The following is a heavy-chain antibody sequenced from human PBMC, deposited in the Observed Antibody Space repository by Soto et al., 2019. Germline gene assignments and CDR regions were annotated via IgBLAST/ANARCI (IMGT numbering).Heavy chain of an antibody. CDR1: GGSISSYY. J-gene: IGHJ4*02. CDR3: ARAGDYYETSGAYYGYFDY. CDR2: IYYSGNT. Sequence: SETLSLTCTVSGGSISSYYWNWIRQPPGKGLEWIGYIYYSGNTNYSPSLKSRVTISLDTSKKQFSLKLSSVTAADTAVYYCARAGDYYETSGAYYGYFDYWGQGTLVTVSS. D-gene: IGHD3-22*01. V-gene: IGHV4-59*01.